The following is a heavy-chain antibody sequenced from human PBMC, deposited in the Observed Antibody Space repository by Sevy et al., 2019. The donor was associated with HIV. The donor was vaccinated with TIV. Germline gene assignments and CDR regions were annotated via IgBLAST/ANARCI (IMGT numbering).Heavy chain of an antibody. D-gene: IGHD2-8*01. J-gene: IGHJ4*02. CDR2: ISGSGGST. CDR3: AKDGGNIVLIVYAMGHFDY. Sequence: GGSLRLSCAASGFTFSSYAMSWVRQAPGKGLEWVSAISGSGGSTYYADSVKGRFTISRDNSKNTLYLQMNSLRAEDTAVYYCAKDGGNIVLIVYAMGHFDYWGQGTLVTVSS. V-gene: IGHV3-23*01. CDR1: GFTFSSYA.